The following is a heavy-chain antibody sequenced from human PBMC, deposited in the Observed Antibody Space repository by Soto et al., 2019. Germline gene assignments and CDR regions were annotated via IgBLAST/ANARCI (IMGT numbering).Heavy chain of an antibody. Sequence: PGGSLRLSCAASGFTFSNAWMIWVRQAPGKGLEWVGRIKSKTDGGTTDYAVPVKGRFTISRDDSKNTLYLQMNSLKTEDTAVYYCTTDPHDSSGYYHEYYYYGMDVWGQGTTVTVSS. D-gene: IGHD3-22*01. V-gene: IGHV3-15*01. CDR2: IKSKTDGGTT. CDR3: TTDPHDSSGYYHEYYYYGMDV. CDR1: GFTFSNAW. J-gene: IGHJ6*02.